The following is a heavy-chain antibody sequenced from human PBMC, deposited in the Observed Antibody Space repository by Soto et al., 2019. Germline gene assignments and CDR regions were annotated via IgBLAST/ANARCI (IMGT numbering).Heavy chain of an antibody. J-gene: IGHJ5*02. V-gene: IGHV4-4*07. CDR3: ARGQRFSDWFDP. D-gene: IGHD3-3*01. Sequence: SETLSLTCSVSVGSMSSYYWTWIRQPAGKGLEWIGRVYSSGGTHYNPSLKSRVTISLDTSKNQFSLRLISVTAADTAVYYCARGQRFSDWFDPWGQGTLVTVSS. CDR1: VGSMSSYY. CDR2: VYSSGGT.